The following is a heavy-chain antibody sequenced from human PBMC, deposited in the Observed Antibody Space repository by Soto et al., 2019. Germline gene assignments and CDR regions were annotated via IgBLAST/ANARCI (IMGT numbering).Heavy chain of an antibody. CDR3: AMGVVARSFYGMDV. CDR2: TYYRSKWYN. Sequence: SQTLSLTCAISGDSVSSNSAAWNWIRQSPSRGIGWLGRTYYRSKWYNDYAVSVKSRITINPDTSKNQFSLQLNSVTPEDTAVYYCAMGVVARSFYGMDVWGQGTTVTVSS. D-gene: IGHD2-15*01. CDR1: GDSVSSNSAA. J-gene: IGHJ6*02. V-gene: IGHV6-1*01.